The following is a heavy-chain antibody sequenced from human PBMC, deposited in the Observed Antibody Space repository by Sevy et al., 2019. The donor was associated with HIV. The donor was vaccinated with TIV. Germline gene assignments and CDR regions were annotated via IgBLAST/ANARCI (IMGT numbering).Heavy chain of an antibody. CDR3: AIRSGWHECAFDI. J-gene: IGHJ3*02. CDR1: GYTFTSYD. Sequence: ASVKVSCKASGYTFTSYDINWVRQATGQGLEWMGWMNPNSGNTGYAQKFQGRVNMTRNTSISTAYMELRRLRGEDTAVYYCAIRSGWHECAFDIWGQGTMVTVSS. CDR2: MNPNSGNT. V-gene: IGHV1-8*01. D-gene: IGHD6-19*01.